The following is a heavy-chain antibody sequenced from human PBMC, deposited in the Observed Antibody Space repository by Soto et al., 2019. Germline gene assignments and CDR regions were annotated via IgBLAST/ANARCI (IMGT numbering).Heavy chain of an antibody. CDR3: AINYDILTGYYRIDY. V-gene: IGHV1-69*01. Sequence: VKVSCKASGGTFSSYAISWVRQAPGQGLEWMGGIIPIFGTANYAQKFQGRVTITAGESTSTAYMELRSLRSDDTAVYYCAINYDILTGYYRIDYWGQGTLVTVSS. CDR2: IIPIFGTA. D-gene: IGHD3-9*01. J-gene: IGHJ4*02. CDR1: GGTFSSYA.